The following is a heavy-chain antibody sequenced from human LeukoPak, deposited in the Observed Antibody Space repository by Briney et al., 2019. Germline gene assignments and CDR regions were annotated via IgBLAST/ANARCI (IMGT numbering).Heavy chain of an antibody. CDR1: GFTFSSYA. CDR2: ISYDGSDK. D-gene: IGHD3-22*01. Sequence: GGSLRLSCAASGFTFSSYAMHWVRQAPGKGLEWVAVISYDGSDKYYADSVKGRFTISRDNSKNTLYLQMNSLRAEDTAVYYCARVYYFESSGYQGRWYFDLWGRGTVVTVSS. J-gene: IGHJ2*01. CDR3: ARVYYFESSGYQGRWYFDL. V-gene: IGHV3-30-3*01.